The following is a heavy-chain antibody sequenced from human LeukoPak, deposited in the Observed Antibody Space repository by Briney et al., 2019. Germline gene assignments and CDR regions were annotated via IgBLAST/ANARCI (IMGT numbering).Heavy chain of an antibody. CDR3: AKGAMVRGVLDY. J-gene: IGHJ4*02. D-gene: IGHD3-10*01. CDR1: GYTFTSYD. Sequence: GASVTVSCMASGYTFTSYDINWVRQATGQGLEWMGWMNPNSGNTGYPQKFQGRVTMTRNTSISTAYMELSSLRSEDTAVYYCAKGAMVRGVLDYWGQGTLVTVSS. CDR2: MNPNSGNT. V-gene: IGHV1-8*01.